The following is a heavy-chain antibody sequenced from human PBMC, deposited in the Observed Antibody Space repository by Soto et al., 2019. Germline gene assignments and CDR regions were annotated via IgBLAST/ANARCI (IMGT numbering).Heavy chain of an antibody. J-gene: IGHJ6*02. CDR3: ARVGEDSSGYYFPHYYYYYGMDV. V-gene: IGHV3-23*01. CDR2: ITTTGGAI. Sequence: GGSLRLSCAASGFTFDDYAMSWVRQAPGKGLEWVSTITTTGGAIYYADSVKGRFTISRDNAKNTLYLQMNSLRAEDTAVYYCARVGEDSSGYYFPHYYYYYGMDVWGQGTTVTVSS. CDR1: GFTFDDYA. D-gene: IGHD3-22*01.